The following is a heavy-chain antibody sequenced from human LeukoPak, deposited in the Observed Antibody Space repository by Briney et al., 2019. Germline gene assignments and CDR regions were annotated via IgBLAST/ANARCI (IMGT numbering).Heavy chain of an antibody. J-gene: IGHJ4*02. CDR3: AREGKGDYYDSSGYYFL. CDR2: INWNGGST. D-gene: IGHD3-22*01. CDR1: GFTFDDYG. Sequence: GGSLRLSCAASGFTFDDYGMSWVRQAPGKGLEWVSGINWNGGSTGYADSVKGRFTISRDNAKNSLYLQMNSLRAEDTALYYCAREGKGDYYDSSGYYFLWGQGTLVTVSS. V-gene: IGHV3-20*04.